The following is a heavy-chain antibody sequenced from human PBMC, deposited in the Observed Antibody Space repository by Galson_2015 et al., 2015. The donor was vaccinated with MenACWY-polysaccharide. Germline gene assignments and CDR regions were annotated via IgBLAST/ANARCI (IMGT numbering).Heavy chain of an antibody. CDR3: ARVLKGLVGAPPDY. V-gene: IGHV3-48*02. Sequence: LRLSCAASGFTFRSYSLNWVRQAPGPGLEWVSYISSGGTIYYADSVKGRFTISRDNAKNSLYLQMNSLRDDDAAVYYCARVLKGLVGAPPDYWGQGTLVTVSS. CDR1: GFTFRSYS. CDR2: ISSGGTI. J-gene: IGHJ4*02. D-gene: IGHD1-26*01.